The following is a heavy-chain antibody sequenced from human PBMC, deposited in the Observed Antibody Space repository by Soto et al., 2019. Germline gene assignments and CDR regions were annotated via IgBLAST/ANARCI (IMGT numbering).Heavy chain of an antibody. CDR2: ISSGSSYI. J-gene: IGHJ5*01. CDR3: ARDILSGGAYPDS. V-gene: IGHV3-21*01. D-gene: IGHD3-10*01. CDR1: GFTFSSYT. Sequence: GVSLRLSCAASGFTFSSYTMNWVRQAPGKGLEWISSISSGSSYIYYAGSVKGRFTISRDNAKNSLFLQMNSLRADDTAVYYCARDILSGGAYPDSWGQGAKVTVSS.